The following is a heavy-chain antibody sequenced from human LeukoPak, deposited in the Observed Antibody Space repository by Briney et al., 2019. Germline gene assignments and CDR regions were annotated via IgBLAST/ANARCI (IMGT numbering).Heavy chain of an antibody. CDR3: SKDRGGSGGY. J-gene: IGHJ4*02. CDR2: ISGSGTTT. CDR1: GLTFSSHG. D-gene: IGHD2-15*01. Sequence: GRSLRLSCAASGLTFSSHGMSWVRQAPGKGLEWVATISGSGTTTNYADSVKGRFTISRDNSKNTLYLQMNSLRADDTAVYYCSKDRGGSGGYWGQGTLVTLSS. V-gene: IGHV3-23*01.